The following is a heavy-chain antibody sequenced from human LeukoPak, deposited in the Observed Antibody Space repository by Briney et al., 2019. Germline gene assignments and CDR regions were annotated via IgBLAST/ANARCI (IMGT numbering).Heavy chain of an antibody. D-gene: IGHD3-22*01. Sequence: ASVKVSCKASGYTFTSYGISWVGQAPGQGLEWMGWISAYNGNTNYAQKLQGRITMTTDTSTSTAYMDLRSLRSDDTAVYYCARDYYDSSGYLRDYWGQGTLVTVSS. CDR2: ISAYNGNT. CDR3: ARDYYDSSGYLRDY. J-gene: IGHJ4*02. V-gene: IGHV1-18*01. CDR1: GYTFTSYG.